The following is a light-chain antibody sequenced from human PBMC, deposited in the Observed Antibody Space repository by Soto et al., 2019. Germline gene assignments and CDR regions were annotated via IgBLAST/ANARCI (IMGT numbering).Light chain of an antibody. CDR3: QQYGRSPVT. Sequence: EIVLTQSPATLSLSPGERATLSCRASQSVSSYLAWYQQKPGQAPRLLIYDASKRATGIPDRFSGSGCGTDFTLTISRLEPEDFATYSCQQYGRSPVTFGPGTKVDIK. J-gene: IGKJ3*01. CDR1: QSVSSY. V-gene: IGKV3-20*01. CDR2: DAS.